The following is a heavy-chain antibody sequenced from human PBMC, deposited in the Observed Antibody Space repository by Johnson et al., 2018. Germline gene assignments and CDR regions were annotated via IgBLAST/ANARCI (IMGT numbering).Heavy chain of an antibody. CDR1: GFTFSSHS. J-gene: IGHJ6*02. CDR3: ARDLFIVWERNSMDV. V-gene: IGHV3-48*02. D-gene: IGHD3-16*01. Sequence: VQLVQSGGGLVQPGGSLRLSCAVSGFTFSSHSMNWVRQAPGKGLEWVSSISSSSTTIYYADSVKGRFTISRDNAKNSLYLQMNRLRDEDTAVYYCARDLFIVWERNSMDVWGRGTTVTVSS. CDR2: ISSSSTTI.